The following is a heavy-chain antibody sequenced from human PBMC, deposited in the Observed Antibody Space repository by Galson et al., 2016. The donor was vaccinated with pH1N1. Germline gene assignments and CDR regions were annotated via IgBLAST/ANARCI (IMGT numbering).Heavy chain of an antibody. CDR2: IKPDGSEI. CDR3: AAGRDGAGFDS. V-gene: IGHV3-7*01. J-gene: IGHJ4*02. D-gene: IGHD3-10*01. CDR1: EFTFSTYW. Sequence: SLRLSCAASEFTFSTYWMNWVRQAPGEGLEWVANIKPDGSEIYHVDSVRGRFTISRDNAKKSVFLQMNGLRADDTAVYYCAAGRDGAGFDSWGQGTLVTVSS.